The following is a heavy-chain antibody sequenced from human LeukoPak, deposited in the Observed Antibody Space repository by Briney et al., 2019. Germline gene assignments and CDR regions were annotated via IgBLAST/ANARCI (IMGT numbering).Heavy chain of an antibody. J-gene: IGHJ6*02. CDR2: ISGSGGGT. Sequence: GGSLRLSCEASGVTFSSYVMSWVRQAPGKGPEWVSGISGSGGGTYYADFVKGRFAISRDNSKDTLYLQMNSLRADDTAVYYCAREGGSYHLDVWGQGTTVTVSS. CDR3: AREGGSYHLDV. D-gene: IGHD1-26*01. CDR1: GVTFSSYV. V-gene: IGHV3-23*01.